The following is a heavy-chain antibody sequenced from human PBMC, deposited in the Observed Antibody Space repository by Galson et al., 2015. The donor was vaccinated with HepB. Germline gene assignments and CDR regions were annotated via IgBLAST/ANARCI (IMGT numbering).Heavy chain of an antibody. CDR1: GGTFSSYA. CDR3: ARENGGEIYFDY. D-gene: IGHD2-21*01. Sequence: SVKVSCKASGGTFSSYAISWVRQAPGQGLEWMGGIIPIFGTANYAQKFQGRVTITADESTSTAYMELSSLRSEDTAVYYCARENGGEIYFDYWGQGTLVTVSS. CDR2: IIPIFGTA. J-gene: IGHJ4*02. V-gene: IGHV1-69*13.